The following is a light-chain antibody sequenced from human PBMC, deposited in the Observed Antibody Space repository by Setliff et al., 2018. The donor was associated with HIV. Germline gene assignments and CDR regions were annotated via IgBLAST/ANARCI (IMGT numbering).Light chain of an antibody. V-gene: IGLV2-14*01. CDR3: SSYTSSTAYV. J-gene: IGLJ1*01. CDR2: DVT. CDR1: SSDVGGYNH. Sequence: QSVLTQPASVSGSPGQSITISCSGTSSDVGGYNHVSWYQQHPGKAPKVLIYDVTKRPSGVSNRFSGSKSGNTASLTISGLQAEDEADYYCSSYTSSTAYVFGTGTK.